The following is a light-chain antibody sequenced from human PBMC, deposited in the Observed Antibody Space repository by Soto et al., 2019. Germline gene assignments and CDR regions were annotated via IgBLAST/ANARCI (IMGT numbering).Light chain of an antibody. CDR3: QHYDNFPPLRT. J-gene: IGKJ4*01. CDR2: DAS. Sequence: DIQMTQSPSSLSASVGDRVTITCQASEDINNNLNWYQKKPGEAPKLLIYDASNSQTGVPSRFSGSGSGTHYTFTISSLQPDDTATYYCQHYDNFPPLRTCGGGTKVDIK. CDR1: EDINNN. V-gene: IGKV1-33*01.